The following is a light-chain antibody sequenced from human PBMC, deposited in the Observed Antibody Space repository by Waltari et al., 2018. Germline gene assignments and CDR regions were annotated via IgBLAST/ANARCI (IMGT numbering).Light chain of an antibody. CDR3: CSYAGSRKV. CDR2: DVN. Sequence: QSALTQPRSVSASPGQSVPIPCTGINDDVGGYPYVSWSLQHPGQAPKLLIYDVNKRPSGVPDRFSGSSSGSTASLTIAGLQTEDEAHYYCCSYAGSRKVFGGGTKLTVL. V-gene: IGLV2-11*01. J-gene: IGLJ2*01. CDR1: NDDVGGYPY.